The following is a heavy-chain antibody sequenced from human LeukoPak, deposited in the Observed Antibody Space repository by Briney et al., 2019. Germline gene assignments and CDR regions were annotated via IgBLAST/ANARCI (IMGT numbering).Heavy chain of an antibody. D-gene: IGHD4-17*01. CDR1: GFTFSSYW. J-gene: IGHJ6*02. CDR3: AKSDYGDLTYYYYGMDV. CDR2: INDDGSST. V-gene: IGHV3-74*01. Sequence: GGSLRLSCAASGFTFSSYWMHWVRQAPGKGLVWVSRINDDGSSTSYADSVKGRFTISRDNSKNTLYLQMNSLRAEDTAVYYCAKSDYGDLTYYYYGMDVWGQGTTVTVSS.